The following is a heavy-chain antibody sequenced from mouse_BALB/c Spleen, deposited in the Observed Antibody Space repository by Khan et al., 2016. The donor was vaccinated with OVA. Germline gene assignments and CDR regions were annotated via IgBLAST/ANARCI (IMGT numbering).Heavy chain of an antibody. CDR1: GFNIKDTY. D-gene: IGHD2-10*02. CDR3: ARPSYDPRDFEV. Sequence: EVQLQQSGAELVKPGASVKLSCTASGFNIKDTYLHWVKQRPERGLEWIGRIAPANGNTQYDPKFQGKATITSDTSSNTSYLQLTSLTSEDTAVYYCARPSYDPRDFEVWGAGTTVTVSS. CDR2: IAPANGNT. V-gene: IGHV14-3*02. J-gene: IGHJ1*01.